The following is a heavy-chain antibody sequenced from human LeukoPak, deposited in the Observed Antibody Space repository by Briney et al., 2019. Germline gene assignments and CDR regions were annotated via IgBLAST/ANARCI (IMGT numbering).Heavy chain of an antibody. J-gene: IGHJ3*02. CDR2: IYSGGAI. V-gene: IGHV3-66*01. CDR1: GFTVSSNY. CDR3: ANVGAFNI. Sequence: GGSLRLSCAASGFTVSSNYITWVRQAPGKGLEWVSLIYSGGAIYYADSVRGRFTLSRGNSKNTVYLQINSLRVEDTAMYYCANVGAFNIWGQGTMVTVSS.